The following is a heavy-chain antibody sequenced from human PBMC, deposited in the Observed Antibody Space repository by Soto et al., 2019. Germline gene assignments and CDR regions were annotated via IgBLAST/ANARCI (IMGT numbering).Heavy chain of an antibody. CDR1: GGSFSGYY. CDR2: INHSGST. Sequence: SETLSLTCAVYGGSFSGYYWSWIRQPPGKGLEWIGEINHSGSTNYNPSLKSRVTISVDTSKKQFSLKLRSVTAADTAVYYCVRDGTKTLRDWFDPWGQGISVTVSS. CDR3: VRDGTKTLRDWFDP. V-gene: IGHV4-34*01. J-gene: IGHJ5*02. D-gene: IGHD1-1*01.